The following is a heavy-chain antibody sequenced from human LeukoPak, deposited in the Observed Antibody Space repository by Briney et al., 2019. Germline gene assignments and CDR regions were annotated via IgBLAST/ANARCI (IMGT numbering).Heavy chain of an antibody. J-gene: IGHJ3*02. V-gene: IGHV4-59*01. CDR2: IYYSGST. CDR1: GGSISSYY. D-gene: IGHD4-17*01. CDR3: ARELGLRSYAFDI. Sequence: SETLSLTCTVSGGSISSYYWSWIRQPPGKGLEWIGYIYYSGSTNYNPSLKSRVTISVDTSKNQFSLKLSSVTAADTAVYYCARELGLRSYAFDIWGQGTMVTVSS.